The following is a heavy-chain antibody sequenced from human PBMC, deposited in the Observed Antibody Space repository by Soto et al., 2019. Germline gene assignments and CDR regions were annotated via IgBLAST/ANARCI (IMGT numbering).Heavy chain of an antibody. CDR1: GYTFTSYW. D-gene: IGHD3-16*01. V-gene: IGHV5-10-1*04. CDR3: ARHTLPTKRGSLKDSNYSRMDV. Sequence: PGESLKISCKASGYTFTSYWISWVRQMPGKGLEWMGRIDPSDSDTNYSPSFQGQVTISADKSITTAYLQWSSLKASDSAMYYCARHTLPTKRGSLKDSNYSRMDVWGQGTTVTASS. CDR2: IDPSDSDT. J-gene: IGHJ6*02.